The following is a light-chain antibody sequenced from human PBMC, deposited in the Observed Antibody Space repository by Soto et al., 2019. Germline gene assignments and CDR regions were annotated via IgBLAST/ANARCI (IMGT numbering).Light chain of an antibody. Sequence: SYELTQPPSVSVAPGQTASIPCGGDKIGSYSVHWYQQRPGQAPVLVAYEDNVRPSGTPERVSGSNSGTTATLTISWVEAGDEADYYCQVLDGSSDHWVFGGWTKLTVL. CDR2: EDN. CDR3: QVLDGSSDHWV. CDR1: KIGSYS. J-gene: IGLJ3*02. V-gene: IGLV3-21*02.